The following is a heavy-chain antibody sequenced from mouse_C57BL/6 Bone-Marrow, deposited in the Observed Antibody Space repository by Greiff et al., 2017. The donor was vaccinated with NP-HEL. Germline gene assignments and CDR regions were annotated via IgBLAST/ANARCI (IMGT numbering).Heavy chain of an antibody. V-gene: IGHV1-53*01. CDR2: INPSNGGT. Sequence: VQLQQPGTELVKPGASVKLSCKASGYTFTSYWMHWVKQRPGQGLEWIGNINPSNGGTTYNEKFKSKATLTVDKSSSTAYMQLSSLTSEDSAVYYCAREPPTYYYGSSYYYYAMDYWGQGTSVTVSS. CDR1: GYTFTSYW. D-gene: IGHD1-1*01. J-gene: IGHJ4*01. CDR3: AREPPTYYYGSSYYYYAMDY.